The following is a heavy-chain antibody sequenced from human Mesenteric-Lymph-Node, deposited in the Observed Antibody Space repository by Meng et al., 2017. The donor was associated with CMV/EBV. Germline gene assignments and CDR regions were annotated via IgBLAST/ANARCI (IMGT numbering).Heavy chain of an antibody. CDR2: ISSSSSYI. D-gene: IGHD3-3*01. Sequence: GESLKISCAASGFTFSSYSMNWVRQAPGKGLEWVSSISSSSSYIYYADSVKGRFTISRDNAKNSLYLQMNSLRPEDTAVYYCARESTYHFWSGDYKSTTLFDYWGQGTLVTVSS. CDR3: ARESTYHFWSGDYKSTTLFDY. V-gene: IGHV3-21*01. J-gene: IGHJ4*02. CDR1: GFTFSSYS.